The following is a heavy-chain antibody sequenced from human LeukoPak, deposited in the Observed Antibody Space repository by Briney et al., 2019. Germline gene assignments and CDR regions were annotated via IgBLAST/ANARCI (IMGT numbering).Heavy chain of an antibody. V-gene: IGHV3-66*01. J-gene: IGHJ5*02. CDR1: GFTVSNTF. D-gene: IGHD1-26*01. CDR3: ARAISGVGAPVLHALAS. Sequence: GGSLRLSCAASGFTVSNTFMTWVRQAPGKGLEWVSLIYSGGTAHYTGSVRGRFTISRDNSKNTLYLQMNSLRAEDTAIYYCARAISGVGAPVLHALASWGQGTLVTVSS. CDR2: IYSGGTA.